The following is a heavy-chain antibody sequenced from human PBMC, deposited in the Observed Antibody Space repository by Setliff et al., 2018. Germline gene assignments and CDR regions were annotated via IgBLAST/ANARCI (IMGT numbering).Heavy chain of an antibody. J-gene: IGHJ5*02. CDR1: GYSFTNYG. D-gene: IGHD2-2*01. CDR2: ISGYDDNT. V-gene: IGHV1-18*01. Sequence: ASVKVSCKAFGYSFTNYGLNWVRQAPGQGLEWMGWISGYDDNTNYAQHLQGRVTMTTDTSTSTAYMELRSLTSADTAVYYCARGSAKMVALPTANYFDPWGQGTPVTVS. CDR3: ARGSAKMVALPTANYFDP.